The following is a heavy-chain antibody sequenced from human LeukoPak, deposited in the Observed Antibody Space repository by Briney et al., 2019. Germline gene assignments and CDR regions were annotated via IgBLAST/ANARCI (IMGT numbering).Heavy chain of an antibody. V-gene: IGHV4-59*08. CDR1: GGSISSYY. D-gene: IGHD3-22*01. CDR3: ARGPGYYDSSGLRFDI. Sequence: SETLSLTCTVSGGSISSYYWSWIRQPPGKGLEWIGYIYYSGSTNYNPSLKSRVTISVDTSKNQFSLKLSSVTAADTAVYYRARGPGYYDSSGLRFDIWGQGTMVTVSS. CDR2: IYYSGST. J-gene: IGHJ3*02.